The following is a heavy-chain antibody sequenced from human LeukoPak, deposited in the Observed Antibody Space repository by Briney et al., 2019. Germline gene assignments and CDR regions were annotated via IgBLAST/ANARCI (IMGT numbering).Heavy chain of an antibody. CDR3: ARQSLDYYDSSGYYYYGMDV. CDR1: GYSFTSYW. D-gene: IGHD3-22*01. V-gene: IGHV5-51*01. J-gene: IGHJ6*02. Sequence: GESLKISCKGSGYSFTSYWIGWVRQMPGKGLEWMGTIYPGDSDTRYSPSFQGQVTISADKSISTAYLQWSSLKASDTAMYYCARQSLDYYDSSGYYYYGMDVWGQGTTVTVSS. CDR2: IYPGDSDT.